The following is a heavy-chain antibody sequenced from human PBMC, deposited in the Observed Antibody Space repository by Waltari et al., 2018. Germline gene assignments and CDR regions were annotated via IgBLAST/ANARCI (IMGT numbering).Heavy chain of an antibody. CDR2: IYYSGST. Sequence: QVQLQESGPGLVKPSETLSLTCTVSGGSISSYYWRWIRQPPGKGLEWIGYIYYSGSTNYNPSLKSRVTISVDTSKNQFSLKLSSVTAADTAVYYCARAQWPRGAFDIWGQGTMVTVSS. CDR3: ARAQWPRGAFDI. J-gene: IGHJ3*02. CDR1: GGSISSYY. V-gene: IGHV4-59*01. D-gene: IGHD6-19*01.